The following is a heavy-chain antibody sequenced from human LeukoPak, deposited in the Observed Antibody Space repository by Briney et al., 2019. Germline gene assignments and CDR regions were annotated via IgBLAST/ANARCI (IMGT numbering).Heavy chain of an antibody. D-gene: IGHD2-21*02. CDR1: GYTFTGYY. J-gene: IGHJ5*02. CDR3: ARVADCGGDCYHNWFDP. Sequence: ASVKVSCKASGYTFTGYYMHWVRQAPGQGLEWMGWINPNSGGTNYAQKFQGRVTMTRDTSISTAYMELSRLRSDDTAVYYCARVADCGGDCYHNWFDPWGQGTLVTVSS. V-gene: IGHV1-2*02. CDR2: INPNSGGT.